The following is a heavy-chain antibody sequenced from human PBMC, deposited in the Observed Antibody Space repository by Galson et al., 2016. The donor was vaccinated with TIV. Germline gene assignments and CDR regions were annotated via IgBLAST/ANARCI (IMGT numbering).Heavy chain of an antibody. CDR3: ATVNTNSRKYFDY. J-gene: IGHJ4*02. CDR2: TLYDGTKK. V-gene: IGHV3-30*03. Sequence: SLRLSCAASGFTFSSFGMHWVRQAPGKGLEWVAVTLYDGTKKFYADSVKGRFTISKDNSKNTVSLEMNSLRLEDTALYYCATVNTNSRKYFDYWGQGIQVTVS. D-gene: IGHD5-18*01. CDR1: GFTFSSFG.